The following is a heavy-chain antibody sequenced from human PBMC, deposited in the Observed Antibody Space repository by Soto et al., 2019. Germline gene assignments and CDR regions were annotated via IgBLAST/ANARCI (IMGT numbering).Heavy chain of an antibody. J-gene: IGHJ6*03. V-gene: IGHV3-21*01. Sequence: EVELVESGGGLDKPGGSLRLSCAASGFTFSSYSMNWVRQAPGKGLEWVSSISSSSSYIYYADSVKGRFTISRDNAKNSLYLQMNSLRAEDTAVYYCPREYSRNYYMDVWGKGTTVTVSS. CDR2: ISSSSSYI. CDR1: GFTFSSYS. CDR3: PREYSRNYYMDV. D-gene: IGHD6-13*01.